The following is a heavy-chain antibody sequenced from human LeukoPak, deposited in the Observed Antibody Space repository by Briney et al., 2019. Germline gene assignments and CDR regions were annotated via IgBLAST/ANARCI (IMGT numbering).Heavy chain of an antibody. CDR2: ISGSSSYI. CDR3: ARDLLGWELHYFDY. CDR1: GFSFSNYG. J-gene: IGHJ4*02. D-gene: IGHD1-26*01. V-gene: IGHV3-21*01. Sequence: GGSLRLSCAASGFSFSNYGMNWVRQAPGKGLEWVSSISGSSSYIYYADSVEGRFSISRDNAKNSLYLQMNSLRAEDTAVYYCARDLLGWELHYFDYWGQGTLVTVSS.